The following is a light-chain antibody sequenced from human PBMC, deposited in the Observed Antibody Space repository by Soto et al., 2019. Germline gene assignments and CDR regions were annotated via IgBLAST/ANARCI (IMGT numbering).Light chain of an antibody. Sequence: QSALTQPASVSGSPGQSITISCTGTSSDVGDYNYVSWYQQHPGKAPKLMIYDVSNRPSGVSNRFSGSKSGNTASLTISVLQAEDEADYYCSSYTSSSTPCVFGTGTKVTVL. J-gene: IGLJ1*01. CDR3: SSYTSSSTPCV. V-gene: IGLV2-14*01. CDR2: DVS. CDR1: SSDVGDYNY.